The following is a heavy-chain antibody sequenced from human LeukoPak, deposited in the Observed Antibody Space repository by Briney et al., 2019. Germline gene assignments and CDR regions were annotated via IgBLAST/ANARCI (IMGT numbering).Heavy chain of an antibody. J-gene: IGHJ6*02. D-gene: IGHD5-18*01. CDR2: INSDGSIT. CDR3: ARDAVDTANAV. V-gene: IGHV3-74*01. CDR1: GFTFTTYW. Sequence: GGSLRLTCAASGFTFTTYWMHWVRQAPGKGLVWVSHINSDGSITSYADSVKGRFTISRDNAKNTLYLQMNSLRAEDTAVYYCARDAVDTANAVWGQGTTVTVSS.